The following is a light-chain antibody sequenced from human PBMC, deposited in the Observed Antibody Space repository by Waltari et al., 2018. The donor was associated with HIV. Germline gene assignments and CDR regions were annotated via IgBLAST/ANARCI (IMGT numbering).Light chain of an antibody. CDR3: QSYYLTNVV. CDR2: EDD. J-gene: IGLJ2*01. CDR1: SGHIGSYF. Sequence: NFVLTQPHSVSASPGQTVTISCTRSSGHIGSYFVQWPQQRPDSAPTTVIYEDDKRPSGVPDRFSGSIDSSSNSASLTISGLQTEDEADYYCQSYYLTNVVFGGGTKLTVL. V-gene: IGLV6-57*04.